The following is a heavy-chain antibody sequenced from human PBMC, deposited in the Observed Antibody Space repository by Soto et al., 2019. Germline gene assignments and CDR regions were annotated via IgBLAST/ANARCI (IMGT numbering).Heavy chain of an antibody. CDR3: ARDPRGRSPNTPYYYYGMDV. D-gene: IGHD2-2*02. CDR2: IIPMFGKA. CDR1: AGTFSSYA. V-gene: IGHV1-69*01. J-gene: IGHJ6*02. Sequence: QVQLVQSGAEVKKPGSSVKVSCKASAGTFSSYAISWVRRAPGQGLEWMGGIIPMFGKANYAQKFQGRVTITADESTSTAYMELSSLRSEDTAVYYCARDPRGRSPNTPYYYYGMDVWGQGTTVTVSS.